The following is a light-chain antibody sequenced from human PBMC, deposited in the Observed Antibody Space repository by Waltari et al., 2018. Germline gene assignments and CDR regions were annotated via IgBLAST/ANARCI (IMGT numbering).Light chain of an antibody. V-gene: IGKV4-1*01. CDR1: QSVLHTNNKDY. J-gene: IGKJ2*01. CDR2: WAS. CDR3: QQYYSTPNT. Sequence: DIVMTQSPDSLGVSLGERATINCKSSQSVLHTNNKDYLAWYQQKPGQPPKLLIYWASTREFGVPDRFSGSGSGTSFTLTISSLQAEDLAVYYCQQYYSTPNTFGQGTKLEIK.